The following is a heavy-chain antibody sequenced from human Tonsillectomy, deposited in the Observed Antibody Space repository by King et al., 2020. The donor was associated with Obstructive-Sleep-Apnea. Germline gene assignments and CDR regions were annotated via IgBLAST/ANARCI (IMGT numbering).Heavy chain of an antibody. V-gene: IGHV3-30*04. CDR3: ARDLILTVVVVAANEYDWVY. Sequence: HVQLVESGGGVVQPGRSLRLSCAASGFTFSSYAMHWVRQAPGKGLEWVAVISYDGSNKYYADSVKGRFTISRDNSKNTLYLQMNSLRAEDTAVYYCARDLILTVVVVAANEYDWVYWGQGTLVTVSS. CDR1: GFTFSSYA. J-gene: IGHJ4*02. D-gene: IGHD2-15*01. CDR2: ISYDGSNK.